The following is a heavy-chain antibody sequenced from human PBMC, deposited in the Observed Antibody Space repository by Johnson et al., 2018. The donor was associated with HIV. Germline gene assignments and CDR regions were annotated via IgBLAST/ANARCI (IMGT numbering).Heavy chain of an antibody. Sequence: VQLVESGGGLVQPGGSLILSCAASGFTFNIYTMSWVRQAPGKGLEWVSALSGSGVTDYADSVKGRFIISRDNSKNTLYLQMNSLRVEDTAVYYCAKGPWDLPHAFDIWGQGTMVTVS. D-gene: IGHD1-26*01. J-gene: IGHJ3*02. CDR1: GFTFNIYT. CDR3: AKGPWDLPHAFDI. CDR2: LSGSGVT. V-gene: IGHV3-23*04.